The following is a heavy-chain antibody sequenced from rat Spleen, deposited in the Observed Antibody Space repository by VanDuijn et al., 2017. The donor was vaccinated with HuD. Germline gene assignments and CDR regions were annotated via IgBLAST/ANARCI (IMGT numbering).Heavy chain of an antibody. CDR3: TRDYDGTYYYDY. V-gene: IGHV5-7*01. Sequence: EVQLVESGGGLVQPGRSLKLSCAASGFTFSDHNMAWVRQAPKKGLEWVATIVYDGSSTYYRDSVRGRFTISRDHAKSTLYLQMDSLRSEDTATYYCTRDYDGTYYYDYWGQGVMVTVSS. J-gene: IGHJ2*01. D-gene: IGHD1-12*02. CDR1: GFTFSDHN. CDR2: IVYDGSST.